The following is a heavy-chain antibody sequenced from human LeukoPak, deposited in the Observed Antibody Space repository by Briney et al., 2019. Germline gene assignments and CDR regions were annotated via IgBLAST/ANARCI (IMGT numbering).Heavy chain of an antibody. CDR1: GFSFSTYW. V-gene: IGHV3-74*01. Sequence: GGSLRLSCAASGFSFSTYWMHWVRQVPGTGLVWVSRTNTDGSITDYADSVKGRFTISRDNAKDTLYLQMNSLRPEDAAVYYCGRDLGGRGGAWGQGTLVTVSS. CDR3: GRDLGGRGGA. CDR2: TNTDGSIT. J-gene: IGHJ5*02. D-gene: IGHD1-26*01.